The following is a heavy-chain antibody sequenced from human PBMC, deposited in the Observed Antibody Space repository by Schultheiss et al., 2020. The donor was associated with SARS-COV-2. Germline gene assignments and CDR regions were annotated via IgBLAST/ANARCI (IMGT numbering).Heavy chain of an antibody. V-gene: IGHV3-9*01. CDR2: ISGGST. CDR3: ARGERGYSGYDSMGSGRY. J-gene: IGHJ4*02. CDR1: GFTFDDYA. D-gene: IGHD5-12*01. Sequence: SLKISCAASGFTFDDYAMHWVRQAPGKGLEWVSSISGGSTYYADSRKGRFTISRDNAKNSLYLQMNSLRAEDTAVYYCARGERGYSGYDSMGSGRYWGQGTLVTVSS.